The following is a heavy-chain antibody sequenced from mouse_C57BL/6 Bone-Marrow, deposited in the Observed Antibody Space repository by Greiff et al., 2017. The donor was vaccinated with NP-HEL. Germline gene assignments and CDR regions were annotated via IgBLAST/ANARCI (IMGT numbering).Heavy chain of an antibody. Sequence: EVQLQESGPVLVKPGASVKMSCKASGYTFTDYYMNWVKQSHGKSLEWIGVIYPYNGGTSYNQKFKGKATLTVDKSSSTAYMELNSLTSEDSAVDYCAGSSYDYFDYWGQGTTLTVSS. CDR1: GYTFTDYY. CDR3: AGSSYDYFDY. J-gene: IGHJ2*01. D-gene: IGHD1-1*01. V-gene: IGHV1-19*01. CDR2: IYPYNGGT.